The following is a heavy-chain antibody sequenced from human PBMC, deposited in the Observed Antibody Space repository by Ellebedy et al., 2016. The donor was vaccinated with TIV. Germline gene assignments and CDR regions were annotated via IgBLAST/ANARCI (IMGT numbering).Heavy chain of an antibody. V-gene: IGHV3-7*01. D-gene: IGHD4-17*01. Sequence: PGGSLRLSCGVSGFTFTTYWMGWVRQAPGKGLEWVANIQQGGREKHYVDSVKGRFSISRNNAENSLNLLMNRLRVEDTAMYYCVREGRGLRNLDYWGQGTPVTVSS. CDR1: GFTFTTYW. CDR3: VREGRGLRNLDY. CDR2: IQQGGREK. J-gene: IGHJ4*02.